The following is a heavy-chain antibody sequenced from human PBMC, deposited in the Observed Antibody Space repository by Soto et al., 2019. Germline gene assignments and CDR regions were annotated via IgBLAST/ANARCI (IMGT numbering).Heavy chain of an antibody. D-gene: IGHD3-9*01. CDR3: VYRVVGEYFFQF. Sequence: QIILKKSGHTLVQPTQTLTLTCTFSGFSLTTQGVHVAWIRQPPGKALERLALIYWDDNEVYSLALKNRLTTTKDTSKSEVVLTLATVDPVDTATYCCVYRVVGEYFFQFWGKGILVNVSS. V-gene: IGHV2-5*02. CDR1: GFSLTTQGVH. CDR2: IYWDDNE. J-gene: IGHJ4*02.